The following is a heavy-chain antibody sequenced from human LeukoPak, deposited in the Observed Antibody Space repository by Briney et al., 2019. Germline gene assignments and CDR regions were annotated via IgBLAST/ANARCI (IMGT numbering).Heavy chain of an antibody. J-gene: IGHJ4*02. V-gene: IGHV1-18*01. D-gene: IGHD1-7*01. CDR1: GYTFTSYG. CDR3: ARWLQDWNYVGNDY. Sequence: AASVKVFCKASGYTFTSYGISWVRQAAGQGLEWMGWISDYNGNTNYAQKLQGRVTMTTDTSTSTAYMELRSLRSDDTAVYYCARWLQDWNYVGNDYWGQGTLVTVSS. CDR2: ISDYNGNT.